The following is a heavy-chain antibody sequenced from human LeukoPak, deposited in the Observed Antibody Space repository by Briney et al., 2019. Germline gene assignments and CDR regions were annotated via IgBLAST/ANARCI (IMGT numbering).Heavy chain of an antibody. CDR2: ISWNSGSI. CDR3: ARDGDIIDY. D-gene: IGHD5-12*01. J-gene: IGHJ4*02. V-gene: IGHV3-9*01. CDR1: GFTFDDYA. Sequence: GRSLRLSCAASGFTFDDYAMHWVRQAPGKGLEWVSGISWNSGSIGYADSVKGRFTISRDNAKNSLYLQMNSLRAEDTAVYYCARDGDIIDYWGQGTLVTVSS.